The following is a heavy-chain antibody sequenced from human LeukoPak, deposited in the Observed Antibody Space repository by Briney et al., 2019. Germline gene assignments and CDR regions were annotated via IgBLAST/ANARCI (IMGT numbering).Heavy chain of an antibody. CDR3: AHKGASYDSSGYYYEDYYYGMDV. CDR1: GFSLSTSGVG. Sequence: SGPTLVKPTQTLTLTCTFSGFSLSTSGVGVGWIRQPPGKALEWLAPIYWNDDKRYSPSLKSRLTITKDTSKNQVVLTMTNMDPVDTATYYCAHKGASYDSSGYYYEDYYYGMDVWGQGTTVTVSS. J-gene: IGHJ6*02. V-gene: IGHV2-5*01. D-gene: IGHD3-22*01. CDR2: IYWNDDK.